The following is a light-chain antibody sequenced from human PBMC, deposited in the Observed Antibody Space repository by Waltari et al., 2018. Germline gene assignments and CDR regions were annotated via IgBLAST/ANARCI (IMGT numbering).Light chain of an antibody. V-gene: IGKV3D-20*01. J-gene: IGKJ4*01. CDR2: DTA. Sequence: EIVLTQSPATLSLSPGERATLSCGASQNIGGAYLAWHQQKPGLAPRLLIYDTAIRAAGVPDRFSGSGSGTDFTLTISRLDPEDFALYFCQQYANSPLTLGGGTKVEF. CDR1: QNIGGAY. CDR3: QQYANSPLT.